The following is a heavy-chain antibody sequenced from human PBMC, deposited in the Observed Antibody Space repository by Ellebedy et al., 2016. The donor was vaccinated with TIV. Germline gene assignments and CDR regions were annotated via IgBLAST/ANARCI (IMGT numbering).Heavy chain of an antibody. V-gene: IGHV3-30*03. CDR1: GFTFSRYG. D-gene: IGHD5-12*01. J-gene: IGHJ6*02. Sequence: GESLKISCAASGFTFSRYGMHWVRQAPGKGLECAAVRSIDRGYNIHYADSVKGRFTISRENSKNTLYLQVNSLRAEDTAVYYYARDGYWGYSGYDLKYGMDVWGQGTTVTVSS. CDR2: RSIDRGYNI. CDR3: ARDGYWGYSGYDLKYGMDV.